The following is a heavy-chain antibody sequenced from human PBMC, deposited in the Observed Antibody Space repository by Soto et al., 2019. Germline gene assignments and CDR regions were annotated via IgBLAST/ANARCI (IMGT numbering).Heavy chain of an antibody. J-gene: IGHJ6*02. Sequence: ASVKVSCKASGYTFTGYYIHWVREAPGQGLEWMGWINPQTGGTSDAQKFQGRVTLSRDTSINTAYLELSRLTFDDAAVYFCARERYQVISDGMDVWGQGNKVTVYS. D-gene: IGHD2-2*01. CDR2: INPQTGGT. CDR1: GYTFTGYY. CDR3: ARERYQVISDGMDV. V-gene: IGHV1-2*02.